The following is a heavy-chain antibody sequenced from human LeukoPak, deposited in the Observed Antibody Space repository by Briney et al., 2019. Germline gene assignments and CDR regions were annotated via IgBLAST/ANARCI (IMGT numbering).Heavy chain of an antibody. CDR2: INSNSGRT. D-gene: IGHD6-19*01. CDR1: GYTFTDYY. V-gene: IGHV1-2*02. CDR3: AKRSAESSGYFDY. Sequence: ASVKVSCKASGYTFTDYYLHWVRQAPGQGLEWMGWINSNSGRTHYIQDFQGRVTMTRDTSISTAYMEVSRLRSDDTAIYYCAKRSAESSGYFDYWGQGTLVTVSS. J-gene: IGHJ4*02.